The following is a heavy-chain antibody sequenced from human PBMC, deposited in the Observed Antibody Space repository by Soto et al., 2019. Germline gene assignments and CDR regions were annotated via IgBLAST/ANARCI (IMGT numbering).Heavy chain of an antibody. Sequence: QVQLVESGGGVVQPGRSLTLSCVASGFTFSSYGMHWVRQAPGKGLEWVAFIWYDGRNENYTDSVKGRFSISRDNSKNTLFLQMNSLRVEDTAIYYCAREGGFDWFYPWGQGTLVTVSS. CDR1: GFTFSSYG. V-gene: IGHV3-33*01. J-gene: IGHJ5*02. CDR3: AREGGFDWFYP. CDR2: IWYDGRNE.